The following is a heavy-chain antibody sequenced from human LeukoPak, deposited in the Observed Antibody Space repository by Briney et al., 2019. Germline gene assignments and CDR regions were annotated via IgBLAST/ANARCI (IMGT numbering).Heavy chain of an antibody. CDR1: GFTFSRYS. CDR2: ISSSSSYI. J-gene: IGHJ4*02. CDR3: ARGPTGYYDSSGCFDD. V-gene: IGHV3-21*01. Sequence: GGSLTLSCTASGFTFSRYSMNWVRQAPGKGLEWVSSISSSSSYIYYADSVKGRFSISRDNARSSLYLQMNSLRAEDTGVYYCARGPTGYYDSSGCFDDWGQGTLVTVSS. D-gene: IGHD3-22*01.